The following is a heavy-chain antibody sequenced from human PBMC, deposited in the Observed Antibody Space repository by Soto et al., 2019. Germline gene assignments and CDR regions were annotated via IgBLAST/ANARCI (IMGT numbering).Heavy chain of an antibody. CDR1: GFTFSSYS. CDR3: VSCGLLIAAASDAFDI. CDR2: ISSSSSYI. V-gene: IGHV3-21*01. D-gene: IGHD6-13*01. Sequence: PGGSLRLSCAASGFTFSSYSMDWVRQAPGKGLEWVSSISSSSSYIYYADSVKGRFTISRDNAKNSLYLQMNSLRAEDTAVYYCVSCGLLIAAASDAFDIWGQGTMVTVSS. J-gene: IGHJ3*02.